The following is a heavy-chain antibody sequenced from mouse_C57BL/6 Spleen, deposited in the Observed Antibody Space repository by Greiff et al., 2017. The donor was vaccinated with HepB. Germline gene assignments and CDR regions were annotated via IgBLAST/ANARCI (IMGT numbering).Heavy chain of an antibody. CDR1: GFTFSSYT. J-gene: IGHJ2*01. V-gene: IGHV5-9*01. CDR3: ARHDGSNYFDY. D-gene: IGHD1-1*01. CDR2: ISGGGGNT. Sequence: VKLMESGGGLVKPGGSLKLSCAASGFTFSSYTMSWVRQTPEKRLEWVATISGGGGNTYYPDSVKGRFTISRDNAKNTLYLQMSSLRSEDTALYYCARHDGSNYFDYWGQGTTLTVSS.